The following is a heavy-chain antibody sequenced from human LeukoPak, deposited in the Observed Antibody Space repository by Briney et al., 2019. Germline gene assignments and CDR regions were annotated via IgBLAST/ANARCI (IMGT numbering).Heavy chain of an antibody. Sequence: GGSLRLSCAASGFTFNSYGMHWVRQAPGKGLEWVAFVRYDGSNKYYVDSVKGRFTISRDNSENTLYLQMNSLRAEDTAVYYCATYSSLNRREFQFWGQGTLLTVSS. CDR2: VRYDGSNK. CDR1: GFTFNSYG. V-gene: IGHV3-30*02. CDR3: ATYSSLNRREFQF. J-gene: IGHJ1*01. D-gene: IGHD3-22*01.